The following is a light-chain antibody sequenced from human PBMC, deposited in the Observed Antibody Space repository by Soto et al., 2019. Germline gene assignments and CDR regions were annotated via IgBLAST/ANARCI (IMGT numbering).Light chain of an antibody. V-gene: IGKV3-11*01. CDR3: QQRSNWPLWT. CDR2: DAS. J-gene: IGKJ1*01. Sequence: EMVLTQSPATLSLSPGERATLSCRASQSVSSYLDWYQQKPGQAPRLLIYDASNRGTGIPARFSGSGSGTDFTLAISSLEHEDFEIYYCQQRSNWPLWTFGQGNKVEIK. CDR1: QSVSSY.